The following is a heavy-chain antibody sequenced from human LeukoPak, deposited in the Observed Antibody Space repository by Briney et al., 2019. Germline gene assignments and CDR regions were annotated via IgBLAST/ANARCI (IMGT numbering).Heavy chain of an antibody. CDR3: AKTHYDSSGYYDY. CDR2: ISWNSGSI. D-gene: IGHD3-22*01. V-gene: IGHV3-9*01. CDR1: GFTFDDYA. J-gene: IGHJ4*02. Sequence: GRSLRLSCAASGFTFDDYAMHWVRQAPGKGLEWVSGISWNSGSIGYADSAKGRFTISRDNAKNSLYLQMNSLRAEDTALYYCAKTHYDSSGYYDYWGQGTLVTVSS.